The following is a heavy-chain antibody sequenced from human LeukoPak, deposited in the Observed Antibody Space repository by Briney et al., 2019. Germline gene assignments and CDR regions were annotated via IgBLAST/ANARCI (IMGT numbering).Heavy chain of an antibody. Sequence: ASVKVSCKASGGTFSSYAISWVRQAPGQGLEWMGWISAYNGNTNYAQKLQGRVTMTTDTSTSTAYMELRSLRSDDTAVYYCARDQRVLLWFGELLYNWGQGTLVTVSS. CDR2: ISAYNGNT. D-gene: IGHD3-10*01. CDR3: ARDQRVLLWFGELLYN. J-gene: IGHJ1*01. CDR1: GGTFSSYA. V-gene: IGHV1-18*01.